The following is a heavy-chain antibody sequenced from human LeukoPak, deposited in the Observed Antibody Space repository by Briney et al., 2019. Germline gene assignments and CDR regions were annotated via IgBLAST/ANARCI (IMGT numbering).Heavy chain of an antibody. J-gene: IGHJ6*02. Sequence: GGSLRLSCAASGFTVSSNYMSWVRQAPGKGLEWVSVIYSGGSTYYADSVKGRFTISRDNAKNSLYLQMNSLRAEDTALYYCAKDIKQLAYYYYYGMDVWGQGTTVTVSS. D-gene: IGHD6-6*01. V-gene: IGHV3-53*05. CDR3: AKDIKQLAYYYYYGMDV. CDR2: IYSGGST. CDR1: GFTVSSNY.